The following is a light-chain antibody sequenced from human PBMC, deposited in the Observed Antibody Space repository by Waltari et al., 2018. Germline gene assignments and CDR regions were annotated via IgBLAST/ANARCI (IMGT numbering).Light chain of an antibody. CDR3: QQYGSSIMYT. CDR2: GAS. CDR1: HSLTKRY. J-gene: IGKJ2*01. V-gene: IGKV3-20*01. Sequence: VLTQSPGALSLPPGERVTLSSRSSHSLTKRYLAWYQEKPGQAPMLLIYGASSRAAGIPDRFSGSGAGTDFTLTISRLEPEDVAVYYCQQYGSSIMYTFGQGTKLEIK.